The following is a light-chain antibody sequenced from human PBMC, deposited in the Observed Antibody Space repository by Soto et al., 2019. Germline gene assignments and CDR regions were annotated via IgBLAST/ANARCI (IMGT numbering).Light chain of an antibody. CDR2: WAS. CDR3: QQDYSTPLT. V-gene: IGKV4-1*01. Sequence: DIVMTQSPDSLAVSLGERATINCKSSQSVLYSSNNKNYLAWYQQKPGQPPKLLIYWASTRESGVPDRFSGSGSGTDFTLTISSPQAEDVAVYYCQQDYSTPLTFGQGTKVEVK. J-gene: IGKJ1*01. CDR1: QSVLYSSNNKNY.